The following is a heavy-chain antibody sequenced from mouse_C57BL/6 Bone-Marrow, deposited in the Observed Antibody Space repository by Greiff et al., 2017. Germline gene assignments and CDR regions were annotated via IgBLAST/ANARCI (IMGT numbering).Heavy chain of an antibody. J-gene: IGHJ3*01. V-gene: IGHV5-17*01. CDR2: ISSGSSTI. D-gene: IGHD2-4*01. CDR1: GFTFSDYG. Sequence: EVHLVESGGGLVKPGGSLKLSCAASGFTFSDYGMHWVRQAPEKGLEWVAYISSGSSTIYYADTVKGRFTISRDNAKNTLFLQMTSLRSEDTAMYYCARDYDYAPFAYWGQGTLVTVSA. CDR3: ARDYDYAPFAY.